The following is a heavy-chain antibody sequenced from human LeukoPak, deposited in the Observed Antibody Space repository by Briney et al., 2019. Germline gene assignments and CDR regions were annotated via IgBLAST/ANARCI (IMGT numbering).Heavy chain of an antibody. CDR3: ASETLYCSGGSCYSGGYYYYGMAV. V-gene: IGHV3-53*04. Sequence: GGSLRLSCAASGFTVSSNYMRWVRQAPGKGLEWVSVIYSGGSTYYADSVKGRFTISRHNSKNTLYLQMNSLRAEDTAVYYCASETLYCSGGSCYSGGYYYYGMAVWGQGTTVTVSS. CDR2: IYSGGST. D-gene: IGHD2-15*01. CDR1: GFTVSSNY. J-gene: IGHJ6*02.